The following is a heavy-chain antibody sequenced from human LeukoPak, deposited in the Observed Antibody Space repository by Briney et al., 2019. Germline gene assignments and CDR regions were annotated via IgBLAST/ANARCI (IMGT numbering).Heavy chain of an antibody. D-gene: IGHD3-22*01. Sequence: ASVKVSCKASGYTFTSYDINWVRQATGQGLEWMGWMNPNSGNTGYAQKFQGRVTMTRNTSISTAYMELSSLRSEDTAVYFCARGKLLGSSGDYSGVFDYWGQGTLVTVSS. CDR1: GYTFTSYD. J-gene: IGHJ4*02. V-gene: IGHV1-8*01. CDR3: ARGKLLGSSGDYSGVFDY. CDR2: MNPNSGNT.